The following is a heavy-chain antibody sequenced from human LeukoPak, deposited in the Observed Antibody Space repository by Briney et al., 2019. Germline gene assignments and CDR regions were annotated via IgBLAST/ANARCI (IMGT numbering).Heavy chain of an antibody. CDR3: ARDVGFFDIDY. CDR1: GGSISSGGYS. V-gene: IGHV4-30-2*01. Sequence: SETLSLTCAVSGGSISSGGYSWSWIRQPPGKGLEWIGYIYHSGSTYYSPSLKSGITISLDMSKNQYSLKLTSVTAADTAVYYCARDVGFFDIDYWGQGILVTVSS. J-gene: IGHJ4*02. D-gene: IGHD3-9*01. CDR2: IYHSGST.